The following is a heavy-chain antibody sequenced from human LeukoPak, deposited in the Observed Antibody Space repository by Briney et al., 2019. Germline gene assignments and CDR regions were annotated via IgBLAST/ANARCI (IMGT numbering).Heavy chain of an antibody. V-gene: IGHV3-74*01. CDR1: GFTFSSYW. Sequence: ESGGSLRLSCAASGFTFSSYWMHWVRQAPGKGLVWVSRINSDGGSTSYADSVKGRFTISRDNAKNTLYLQMNSLRAEDTAVYYCARDLYYYDSSGYVNWFDPWGQGTLVTVSS. CDR2: INSDGGST. D-gene: IGHD3-22*01. CDR3: ARDLYYYDSSGYVNWFDP. J-gene: IGHJ5*02.